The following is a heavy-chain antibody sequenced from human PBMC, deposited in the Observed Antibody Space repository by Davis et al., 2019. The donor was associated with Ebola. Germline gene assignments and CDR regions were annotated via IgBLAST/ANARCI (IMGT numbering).Heavy chain of an antibody. CDR1: GFTFSSYA. D-gene: IGHD1-26*01. CDR3: AKAGHCGNYCSFDS. Sequence: GGSLRLSCAASGFTFSSYAMTWVRQAPGKGLEWVSYISGSDGSTHYGDSVKGRFTISRDNSKNTLYLQMNSLRAEDTAIYYCAKAGHCGNYCSFDSWGQGTLLTVSS. V-gene: IGHV3-23*01. J-gene: IGHJ4*02. CDR2: ISGSDGST.